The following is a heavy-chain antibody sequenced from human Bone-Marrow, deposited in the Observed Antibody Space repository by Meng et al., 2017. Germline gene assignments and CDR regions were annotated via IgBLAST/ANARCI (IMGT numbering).Heavy chain of an antibody. Sequence: VHRQPRGAGLLQPSAPLSPTFAAYGGSFSGYYWSWIRQPPGKGLEWIGEINHSGSTNYNPSLKSRVTISVDTSKNQFSLKLSSVTAADTAVYYCARGRVVAATNPKFDYWGQGTLVTVSS. V-gene: IGHV4-34*01. CDR1: GGSFSGYY. J-gene: IGHJ4*02. CDR3: ARGRVVAATNPKFDY. D-gene: IGHD2-15*01. CDR2: INHSGST.